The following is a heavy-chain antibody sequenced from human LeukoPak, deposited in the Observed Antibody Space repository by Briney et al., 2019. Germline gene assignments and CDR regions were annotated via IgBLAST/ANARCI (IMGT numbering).Heavy chain of an antibody. D-gene: IGHD3-22*01. J-gene: IGHJ3*02. CDR2: FDPEDGET. CDR3: ATTVRPVVVISAFDI. CDR1: GYTLTELS. Sequence: GASVKVSCKVSGYTLTELSMRWVRQAPGKGLEWMGGFDPEDGETIYAQKFQGRVTMTEDTSTDTAYMELSSLRSEDTAVYYCATTVRPVVVISAFDIWGQGTMVTVSS. V-gene: IGHV1-24*01.